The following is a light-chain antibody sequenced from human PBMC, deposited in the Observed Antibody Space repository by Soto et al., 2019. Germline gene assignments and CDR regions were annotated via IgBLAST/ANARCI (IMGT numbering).Light chain of an antibody. CDR3: QQYNNWPPLT. CDR2: GAF. CDR1: KSVSNN. V-gene: IGKV3-15*01. J-gene: IGKJ4*01. Sequence: EIVMTQSPATLYVSPGERAILSCRASKSVSNNLAWYQQKPGQAPRLLIYGAFTRATGIPARFSGSGSGTEFTLTISSLQSEDFAIYYCQQYNNWPPLTFGGGTKVEI.